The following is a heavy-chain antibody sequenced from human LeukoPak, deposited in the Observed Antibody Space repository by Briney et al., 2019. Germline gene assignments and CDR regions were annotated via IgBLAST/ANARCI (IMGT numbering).Heavy chain of an antibody. CDR1: GYTFASFG. CDR2: VSAYTGTT. J-gene: IGHJ5*02. CDR3: ARVGYDRNNCFDP. D-gene: IGHD5-12*01. V-gene: IGHV1-18*01. Sequence: GASVKVSCKASGYTFASFGISWVRQAPGQGLEWMGWVSAYTGTTKYAQKLQGRVTMTTDTSTSTGYMELRSLRSDDTAAYYCARVGYDRNNCFDPWGQGTLVTVSS.